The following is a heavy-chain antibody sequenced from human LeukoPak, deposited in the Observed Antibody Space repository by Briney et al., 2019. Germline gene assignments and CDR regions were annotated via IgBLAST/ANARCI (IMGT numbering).Heavy chain of an antibody. D-gene: IGHD3-16*02. J-gene: IGHJ4*02. V-gene: IGHV4-4*07. Sequence: PSETLSLTCTVSGGSISSYYWSWIRQPAGKGLEWVGRIYTSGSTNYNPSLKSRVTMSVDTSKNQFSLQLSSVTAADTAVYYCARNKYVWGSYRYLLFDYWGQGTLVTVSS. CDR1: GGSISSYY. CDR3: ARNKYVWGSYRYLLFDY. CDR2: IYTSGST.